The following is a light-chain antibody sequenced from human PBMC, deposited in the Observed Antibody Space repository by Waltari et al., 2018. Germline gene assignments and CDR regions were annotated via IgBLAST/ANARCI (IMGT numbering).Light chain of an antibody. CDR2: RAS. CDR3: QQYNSESYT. CDR1: ESISNW. V-gene: IGKV1-5*03. Sequence: DIQMTQSPSTLSASVGDRVTITCRAKESISNWLAWYQHKPGKAPKLLIDRASTLESGVPSRFSGSGSGTEFTLTISSLQPDDFATYYCQQYNSESYTFGQGTKLDIK. J-gene: IGKJ2*01.